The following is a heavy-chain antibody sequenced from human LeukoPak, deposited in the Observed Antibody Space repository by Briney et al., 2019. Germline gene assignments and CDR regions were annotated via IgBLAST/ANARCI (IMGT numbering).Heavy chain of an antibody. J-gene: IGHJ4*02. CDR3: ARRSRRWLQLIDY. Sequence: GESLQISCKGSGYSFTSYWIGWVRQMPGKGLEWMGIIYPGDSDTRYSPSFQGQVTISADKSISTAYLQWSSLNASDTAMYYCARRSRRWLQLIDYWGQGTLVTVSS. CDR2: IYPGDSDT. D-gene: IGHD5-12*01. V-gene: IGHV5-51*01. CDR1: GYSFTSYW.